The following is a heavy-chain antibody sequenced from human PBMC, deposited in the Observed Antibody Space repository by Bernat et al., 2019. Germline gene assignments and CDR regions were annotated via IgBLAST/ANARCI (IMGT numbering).Heavy chain of an antibody. CDR3: AKDPTSFIDSGSYYRLGLAHFDY. J-gene: IGHJ4*02. D-gene: IGHD1-26*01. CDR1: GFTFSSYG. Sequence: QVQLVESGGGVVQPGRSLRLSCAASGFTFSSYGMHWVRQAPGKGLEWVAVISYDGSDKYYADSVKGRFTISRDNSKNTLYLQMNSLRAEDTAVYYCAKDPTSFIDSGSYYRLGLAHFDYWGQGTLVTVSS. CDR2: ISYDGSDK. V-gene: IGHV3-30*18.